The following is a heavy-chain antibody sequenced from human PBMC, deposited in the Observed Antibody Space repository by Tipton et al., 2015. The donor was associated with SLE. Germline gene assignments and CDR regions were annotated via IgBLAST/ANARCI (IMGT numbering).Heavy chain of an antibody. D-gene: IGHD3-22*01. CDR3: ARDLTYYDSSGQDY. CDR1: GGSISSHY. V-gene: IGHV4-59*11. CDR2: IYYSGST. J-gene: IGHJ4*02. Sequence: TLSLTCTVSGGSISSHYWSWIRQPPGKGLGWIGYIYYSGSTNYNPSLKSRVTISVDTSKNQFSLKLSSVTAADTAVYYCARDLTYYDSSGQDYWGQGTLVTVSS.